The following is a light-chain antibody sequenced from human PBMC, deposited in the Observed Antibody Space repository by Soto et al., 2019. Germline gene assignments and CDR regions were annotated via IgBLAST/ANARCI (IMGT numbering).Light chain of an antibody. V-gene: IGKV3-15*01. CDR3: QQYNNWPNT. CDR2: GAS. CDR1: QSVSSN. J-gene: IGKJ2*01. Sequence: EIVMTQSPATLSVSPGERATLSCRASQSVSSNLAWYQQKPGQAPRLLIYGASTRATGIPARFSGSGSGSEFTLTICSLQSEDFAVYYCQQYNNWPNTCGQGTKVDIK.